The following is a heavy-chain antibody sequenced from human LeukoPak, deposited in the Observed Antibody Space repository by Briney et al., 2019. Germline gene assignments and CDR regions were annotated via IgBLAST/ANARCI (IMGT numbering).Heavy chain of an antibody. CDR1: GGSITSYTYY. V-gene: IGHV4-39*01. D-gene: IGHD3-10*01. J-gene: IGHJ4*02. CDR2: MSYSGSS. Sequence: PSETLSLTCTVSGGSITSYTYYWGWIRPPPGKGLEWIGSMSYSGSSYYNPSLKSRVTISLDTSKNQFSLKLTSVTAADTAVYYCARPSNYGSGLGILDWGQGTLVIVSS. CDR3: ARPSNYGSGLGILD.